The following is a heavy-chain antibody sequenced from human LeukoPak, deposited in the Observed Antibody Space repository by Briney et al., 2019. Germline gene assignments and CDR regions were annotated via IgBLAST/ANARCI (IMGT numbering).Heavy chain of an antibody. J-gene: IGHJ6*02. V-gene: IGHV3-33*01. CDR1: GFTFRSYG. CDR2: IWYDGSNK. CDR3: ARVAGYRTYYYYYGMDV. Sequence: GGSLRLSCAASGFTFRSYGMHWVRQAPGKGLEWVAVIWYDGSNKYYADSVKGRFTISRDNSKNTLYLQMNSLRAEDTAVYYCARVAGYRTYYYYYGMDVWGQGTTVTVSS. D-gene: IGHD1-1*01.